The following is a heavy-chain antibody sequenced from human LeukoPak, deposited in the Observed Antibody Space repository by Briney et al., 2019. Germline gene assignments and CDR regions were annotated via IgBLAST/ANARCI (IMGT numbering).Heavy chain of an antibody. Sequence: GGSLRLSCAASGFTFNDYYMSWIRQAPGKGLEWLSYINIGGTNTHYADSVKGRFTISRDNAKKSLYLEMNNLRAEDTAVYYCARGTITFGGVIALYYFDYWGQGTLVTVSS. CDR2: INIGGTNT. V-gene: IGHV3-11*01. J-gene: IGHJ4*02. D-gene: IGHD3-16*02. CDR3: ARGTITFGGVIALYYFDY. CDR1: GFTFNDYY.